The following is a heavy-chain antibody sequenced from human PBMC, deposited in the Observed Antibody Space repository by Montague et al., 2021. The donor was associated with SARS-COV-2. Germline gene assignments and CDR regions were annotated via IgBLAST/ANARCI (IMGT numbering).Heavy chain of an antibody. CDR3: ARDPLDYGLWSSGSYYNAYYYYYGMDV. V-gene: IGHV3-21*01. D-gene: IGHD3-10*01. Sequence: SLRLSCAASGFTFSSYSMNWVRQAPGKGLEWVSSISSSSSYIYYADSVKGRFTISRDNAKNPLYLRMNSLRAEDTAVYYCARDPLDYGLWSSGSYYNAYYYYYGMDVWGQGTTVTVSS. CDR1: GFTFSSYS. J-gene: IGHJ6*02. CDR2: ISSSSSYI.